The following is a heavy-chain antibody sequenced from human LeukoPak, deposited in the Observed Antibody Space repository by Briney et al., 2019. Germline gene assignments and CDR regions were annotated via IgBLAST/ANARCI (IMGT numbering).Heavy chain of an antibody. CDR2: ISSSSSYI. CDR3: ARDRYGSVAWFDP. CDR1: GVTFSSDR. D-gene: IGHD3-10*01. J-gene: IGHJ5*02. V-gene: IGHV3-21*01. Sequence: GGALRLSCADSGVTFSSDRTNGVRQAPGEGGGRVSSISSSSSYIFYEDSVKGRFTISRDNAKNSLYLQINSLRAEDTAVYSCARDRYGSVAWFDPWGQGTLVTVSS.